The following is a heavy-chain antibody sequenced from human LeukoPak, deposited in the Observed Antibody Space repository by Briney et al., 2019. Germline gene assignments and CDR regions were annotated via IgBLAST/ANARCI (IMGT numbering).Heavy chain of an antibody. Sequence: PGGSLRLSCAPLGFTLSSYGVSWVRQPPGKGLEWVANIKQDGREKYYVDSEKGRFTISRDNAKNSLYLQMNSLRAEDTAVYYWTKEGPSSAPPRFENYDSSVYWGQGTLVTVSS. D-gene: IGHD3-22*01. CDR1: GFTLSSYG. V-gene: IGHV3-7*01. J-gene: IGHJ4*02. CDR2: IKQDGREK. CDR3: TKEGPSSAPPRFENYDSSVY.